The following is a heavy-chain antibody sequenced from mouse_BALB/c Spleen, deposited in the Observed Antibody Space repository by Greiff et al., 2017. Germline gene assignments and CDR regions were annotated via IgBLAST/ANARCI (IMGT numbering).Heavy chain of an antibody. J-gene: IGHJ4*01. Sequence: QVQLKQSGAELVRPGVSVKISCKGSGYKFNDYAMHWVKQSHAKSLEWIGVISTYYGDASYNQKFKGKATMTVDKSSSTAYMELARLTSEDSAIYYCARFDGYFYYAMDYWGQGTSVTVSS. CDR3: ARFDGYFYYAMDY. V-gene: IGHV1S137*01. D-gene: IGHD2-3*01. CDR1: GYKFNDYA. CDR2: ISTYYGDA.